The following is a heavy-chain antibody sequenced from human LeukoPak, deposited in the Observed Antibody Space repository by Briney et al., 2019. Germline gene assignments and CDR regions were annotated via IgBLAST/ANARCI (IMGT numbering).Heavy chain of an antibody. CDR2: ISSSSSSTI. CDR1: GFTFSSYS. D-gene: IGHD3-22*01. J-gene: IGHJ6*02. Sequence: HPGGSLRLSFAASGFTFSSYSMNWVPQAPGKGLEWVSYISSSSSSTIYQADSVKGRFTISRDNAKNLLYLQMNSLRDEDTAVYYCARVEYYDRGYYGMDVWGQGTTVTVSS. CDR3: ARVEYYDRGYYGMDV. V-gene: IGHV3-48*02.